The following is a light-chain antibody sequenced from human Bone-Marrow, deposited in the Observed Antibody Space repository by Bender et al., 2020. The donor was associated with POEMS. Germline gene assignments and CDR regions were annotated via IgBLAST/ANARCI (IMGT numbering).Light chain of an antibody. CDR1: RSNIRSNY. CDR3: AAWDDSLSAWV. Sequence: QSVLTQPPSASGTPGQRVTISCSGSRSNIRSNYVFWYQQLPGTAPKLLISRNNERPSGVPDRFSGSKSGTSASLAISGLQSEDEADYYCAAWDDSLSAWVFGGGTKLTVL. V-gene: IGLV1-47*01. CDR2: RNN. J-gene: IGLJ3*02.